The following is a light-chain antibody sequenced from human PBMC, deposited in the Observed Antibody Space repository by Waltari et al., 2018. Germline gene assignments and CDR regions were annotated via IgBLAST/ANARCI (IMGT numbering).Light chain of an antibody. CDR1: SSDIGSYNS. CDR2: DVS. Sequence: QSALTQPASLSGSPGQSITISCTGTSSDIGSYNSVSWYQQHPGEAPKLMIYDVSVRPSGFSNLFSGSKSGNTASLTISGLQAEDEADYYCSSSTSRTALLFGGGTKLTVL. CDR3: SSSTSRTALL. J-gene: IGLJ2*01. V-gene: IGLV2-14*03.